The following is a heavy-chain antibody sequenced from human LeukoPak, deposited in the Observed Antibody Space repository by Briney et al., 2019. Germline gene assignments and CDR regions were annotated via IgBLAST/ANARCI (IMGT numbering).Heavy chain of an antibody. D-gene: IGHD6-19*01. CDR1: GGSISGYY. CDR2: IYTSGST. CDR3: ARERVRIAVAGTLFDY. Sequence: NPSETLSLTCIVSGGSISGYYWSWIRQPAGKGLEWIGRIYTSGSTNYNPSLKSRVTISVDTSKNQFSLKLSSVTAADTAVYYCARERVRIAVAGTLFDYWGQGTLVTVSS. J-gene: IGHJ4*02. V-gene: IGHV4-4*07.